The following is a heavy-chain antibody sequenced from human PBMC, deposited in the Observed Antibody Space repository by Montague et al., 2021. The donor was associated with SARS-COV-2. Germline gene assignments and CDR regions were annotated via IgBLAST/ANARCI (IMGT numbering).Heavy chain of an antibody. Sequence: SETLSLTCSVSGDSITPYGDYIGGYFWSWIRQPAGNGLEWIGRIYSNGHFDYNPSLNSLVSMSMDTSKQEFSMRLISVTAAYTAVYYFARAAYYLGPGRAKHGAFDPWGQGILVTVSS. CDR3: ARAAYYLGPGRAKHGAFDP. CDR1: GDSITPYGDYIGGYF. CDR2: IYSNGHF. J-gene: IGHJ5*02. D-gene: IGHD2/OR15-2a*01. V-gene: IGHV4-4*07.